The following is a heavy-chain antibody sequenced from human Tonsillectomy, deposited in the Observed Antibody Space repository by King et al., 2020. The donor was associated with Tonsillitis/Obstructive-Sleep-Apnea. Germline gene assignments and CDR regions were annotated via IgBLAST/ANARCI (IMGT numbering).Heavy chain of an antibody. J-gene: IGHJ4*02. CDR1: GFTFSSYW. Sequence: VQLVESGGGLVQPGGSLRLSCAASGFTFSSYWMHWVRQAPGKGLVWVSRINNDGSSTIYVDSVKGRFTISRDNAKNTLYLQKNSLRPDDTAVYYCARDRGYTTSSVNWGQGTLVTVSS. CDR2: INNDGSST. V-gene: IGHV3-74*01. CDR3: ARDRGYTTSSVN. D-gene: IGHD6-6*01.